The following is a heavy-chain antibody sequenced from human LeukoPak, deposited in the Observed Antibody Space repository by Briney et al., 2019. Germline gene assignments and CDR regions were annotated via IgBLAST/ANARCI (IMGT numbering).Heavy chain of an antibody. V-gene: IGHV3-53*01. CDR2: IYSASST. CDR3: AKDEGYSSGWGSFDY. Sequence: TGGSLRLSCAASGFSVSSNYMSWVRQAPGKGLEWVSVIYSASSTYYADSVKGRFTISRDNSKNTVHLQMNSLRAEDTAVYYCAKDEGYSSGWGSFDYWGQGTLVTVSS. D-gene: IGHD6-19*01. CDR1: GFSVSSNY. J-gene: IGHJ4*02.